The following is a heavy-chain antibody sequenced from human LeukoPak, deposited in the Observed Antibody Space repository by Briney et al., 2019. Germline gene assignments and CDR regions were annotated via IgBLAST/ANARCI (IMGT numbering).Heavy chain of an antibody. D-gene: IGHD3-22*01. V-gene: IGHV3-23*01. Sequence: PGGSLRLSCAASGFTFSSYAMSWVRQAPGKGLEWVSAISGSGGSTYYADSVKGRFTISRDNSKNTLYLQMNSLRAEDTAVYYCAKDSRRYYDSSGLFDYWGQGTLVTVSS. J-gene: IGHJ4*02. CDR1: GFTFSSYA. CDR2: ISGSGGST. CDR3: AKDSRRYYDSSGLFDY.